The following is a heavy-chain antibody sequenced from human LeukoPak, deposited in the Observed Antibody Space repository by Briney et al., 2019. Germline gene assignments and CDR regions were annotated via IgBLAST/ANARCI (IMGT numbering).Heavy chain of an antibody. CDR2: INHKSGGT. J-gene: IGHJ4*02. V-gene: IGHV1-2*02. CDR3: AREGYDSSGYDY. CDR1: GYTFTGYY. D-gene: IGHD3-22*01. Sequence: ASVKVSCKASGYTFTGYYMHGLRQPAGKGLAWMGWINHKSGGTNYAQKFQGRVTMTRDTSISTAYMELSRVRSDDTAVYYCAREGYDSSGYDYWGQGTLVTVSS.